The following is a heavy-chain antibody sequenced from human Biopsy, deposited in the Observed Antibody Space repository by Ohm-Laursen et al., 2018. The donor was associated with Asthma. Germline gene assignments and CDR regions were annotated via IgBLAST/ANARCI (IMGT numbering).Heavy chain of an antibody. CDR2: IYYMGST. J-gene: IGHJ2*01. V-gene: IGHV4-39*02. Sequence: SQTLSLTCTVSGASISSSSSHYWAWIRQPPGKGLEWIANIYYMGSTYYNPSLKSRVTISLDMSMNHLSLKLNSVTAADTAMYYCARVPTTLRYFDLWGRGTLVTVSS. CDR1: GASISSSSSHY. D-gene: IGHD2-15*01. CDR3: ARVPTTLRYFDL.